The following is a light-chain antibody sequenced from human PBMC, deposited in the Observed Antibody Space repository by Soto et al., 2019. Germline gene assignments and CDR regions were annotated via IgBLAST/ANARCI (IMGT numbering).Light chain of an antibody. CDR3: QQYNYWPPIT. V-gene: IGKV3-15*01. CDR1: QVLGTN. J-gene: IGKJ5*01. Sequence: EIVMTQSPGTLSVSPGETATLSRRASQVLGTNLAWYQQKPGQSPTLLIYGIYIRATGVPVRFTGSGSGTEFTLTITSLQSEDFATYYCQQYNYWPPITFGQGTRLEIK. CDR2: GIY.